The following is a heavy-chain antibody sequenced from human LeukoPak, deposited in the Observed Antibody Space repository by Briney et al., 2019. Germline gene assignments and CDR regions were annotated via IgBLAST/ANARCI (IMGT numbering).Heavy chain of an antibody. V-gene: IGHV4-39*01. CDR1: Y. J-gene: IGHJ4*02. CDR3: ARRYGDYNLDY. D-gene: IGHD4-17*01. CDR2: IYYSGTT. Sequence: YMSWIRQAPGKGLEWIGTIYYSGTTYYNPSLKSRVTISVDTSKNQFSLKLSSVTAADTAVYYCARRYGDYNLDYWGQGTLVTVSS.